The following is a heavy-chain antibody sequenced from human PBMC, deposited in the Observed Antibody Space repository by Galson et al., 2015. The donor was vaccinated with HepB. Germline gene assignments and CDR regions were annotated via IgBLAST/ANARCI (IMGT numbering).Heavy chain of an antibody. Sequence: QSGAEVKKPGESLKISCKGSGYSFTSYWIGWVRQMPGKGLEWMGIIYPGDSDTRYSPSFQGQVTISADKSISTAYLQWSSLKASDSAMYYCARLSPASITMVRGKVEYFDYWGQGTLVTVSS. V-gene: IGHV5-51*03. CDR2: IYPGDSDT. J-gene: IGHJ4*02. CDR3: ARLSPASITMVRGKVEYFDY. D-gene: IGHD3-10*01. CDR1: GYSFTSYW.